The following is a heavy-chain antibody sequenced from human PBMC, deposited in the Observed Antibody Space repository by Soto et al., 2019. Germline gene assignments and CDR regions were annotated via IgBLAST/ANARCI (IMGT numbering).Heavy chain of an antibody. CDR2: ISAYNGNT. D-gene: IGHD5-12*01. Sequence: QVQLVQSGAEVKKPGASVKVSCKASGYTFTSYGISWVRQAPGQGLEWMGWISAYNGNTNYAQKLQGRDTMTTDTSMSTAYMELRSLIHDDTAVYYCARDFGVEMATILDYWGQGTLVTVSS. CDR3: ARDFGVEMATILDY. CDR1: GYTFTSYG. J-gene: IGHJ4*02. V-gene: IGHV1-18*01.